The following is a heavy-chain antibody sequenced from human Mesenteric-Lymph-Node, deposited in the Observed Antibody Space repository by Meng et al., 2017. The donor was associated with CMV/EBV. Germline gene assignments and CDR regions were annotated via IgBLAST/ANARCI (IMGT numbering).Heavy chain of an antibody. J-gene: IGHJ6*02. CDR1: GFTFSSYA. Sequence: GESLKISCAASGFTFSSYAMHWVRQAPGKGLEWVALISYDGTNKYYADSVKGRFTISRDNSKNTLFLQMNGLRAEDTAVYYCAREGCSNTNCHLFSVYYGMDVWGQGTTVTVSS. V-gene: IGHV3-30-3*01. CDR3: AREGCSNTNCHLFSVYYGMDV. CDR2: ISYDGTNK. D-gene: IGHD2-2*01.